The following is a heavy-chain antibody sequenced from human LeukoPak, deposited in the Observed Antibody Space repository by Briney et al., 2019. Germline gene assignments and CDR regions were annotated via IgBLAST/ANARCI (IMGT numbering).Heavy chain of an antibody. J-gene: IGHJ4*02. CDR2: IYTSGST. CDR1: GGSISSYY. V-gene: IGHV4-4*07. D-gene: IGHD2-2*01. Sequence: SEPLSLTCTVSGGSISSYYWSWLRQPAGKGLEWIGRIYTSGSTNYNPSLKSRVTMSVDTSKNQFSLKLSSVTAADTAVYYRAREPAARYYFDYWGQGTLVTVSS. CDR3: AREPAARYYFDY.